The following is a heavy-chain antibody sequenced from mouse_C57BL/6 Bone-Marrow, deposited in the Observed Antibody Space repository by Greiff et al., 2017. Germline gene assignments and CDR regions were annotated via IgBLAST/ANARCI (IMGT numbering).Heavy chain of an antibody. V-gene: IGHV5-15*01. CDR1: GFTFSDYG. CDR2: ISNLAYSI. D-gene: IGHD2-4*01. CDR3: ARRGLRRGWYFDV. J-gene: IGHJ1*03. Sequence: EVKLMESGGGLVQPGGSLKLSCAASGFTFSDYGMAWVRQATRKGPEWVAFISNLAYSIYYADTVTGRFTISRENAKNTLYLEMSRLRSEDPAMYYCARRGLRRGWYFDVWGTGTTVTVSS.